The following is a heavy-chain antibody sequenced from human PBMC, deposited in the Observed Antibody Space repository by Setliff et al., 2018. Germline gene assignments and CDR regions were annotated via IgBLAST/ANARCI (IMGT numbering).Heavy chain of an antibody. V-gene: IGHV4-4*02. J-gene: IGHJ4*02. Sequence: PSETLSLTCTVSGVSINSLTWWSWVRQPPGKGLEWIGEIYHDGSSKFNPSVNYSPSPKSRVTISIDKSKNQFSLKLTSVTAADTAVYYCAKGGGRYHSASWGQGTLVTVSS. D-gene: IGHD1-26*01. CDR2: IYHDGSSKFNPSV. CDR1: GVSINSLTW. CDR3: AKGGGRYHSAS.